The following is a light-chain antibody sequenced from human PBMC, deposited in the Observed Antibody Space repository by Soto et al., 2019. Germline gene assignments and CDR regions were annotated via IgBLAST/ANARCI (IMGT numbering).Light chain of an antibody. CDR2: GAS. J-gene: IGKJ1*01. V-gene: IGKV3-20*01. Sequence: EIALTQSPGTLSLSPGERATLSCRASQSVSNNHLAWYQQKPGQPPRLLIYGASSRATGIPDRFSGSGSGTDFTLTISRLEPEDFAVYYCQQYDTSPKTFGQGTKVETK. CDR1: QSVSNNH. CDR3: QQYDTSPKT.